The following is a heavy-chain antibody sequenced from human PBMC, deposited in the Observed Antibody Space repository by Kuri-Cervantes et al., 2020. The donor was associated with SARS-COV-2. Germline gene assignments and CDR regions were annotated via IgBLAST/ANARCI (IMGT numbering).Heavy chain of an antibody. J-gene: IGHJ6*03. CDR3: ARDSYDYVWGSYRPVYYYYMDV. D-gene: IGHD3-16*02. V-gene: IGHV3-48*01. Sequence: GESLKISCAASGFTFSSYSMNWVRQAPGKGLEWVSYISSSSTIYYADSVKGRFTISRDNAKNSLYLQMNSLRAEDTAVYYCARDSYDYVWGSYRPVYYYYMDVWGKGTTVTVSS. CDR1: GFTFSSYS. CDR2: ISSSSTI.